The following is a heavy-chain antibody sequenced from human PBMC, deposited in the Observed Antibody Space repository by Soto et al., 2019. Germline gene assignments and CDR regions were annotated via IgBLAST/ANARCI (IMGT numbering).Heavy chain of an antibody. D-gene: IGHD3-22*01. V-gene: IGHV4-31*03. Sequence: SETLSLTCTVSGGSISSGGYYWSWIRQHPGKGLEWIGYIYYSGSTYYNPSLKSRVTISVDTSKSQFSLKLSSVTAADTAVYYCAREVVDLEYYFDYWGQGTLVTVSS. J-gene: IGHJ4*02. CDR3: AREVVDLEYYFDY. CDR2: IYYSGST. CDR1: GGSISSGGYY.